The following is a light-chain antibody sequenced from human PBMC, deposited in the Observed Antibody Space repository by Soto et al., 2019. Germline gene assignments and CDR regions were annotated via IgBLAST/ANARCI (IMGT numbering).Light chain of an antibody. V-gene: IGKV3-15*01. CDR1: QSVSSK. Sequence: EIVMTQSPATLSVSPGERVTLSCRASQSVSSKLAWYQHKPGQAPRLLIFDASARATGVPGRFSGSGSGTEFTLTISSLQSEDFAVYYCQQYNEYITFGQGTRLEIK. CDR2: DAS. J-gene: IGKJ5*01. CDR3: QQYNEYIT.